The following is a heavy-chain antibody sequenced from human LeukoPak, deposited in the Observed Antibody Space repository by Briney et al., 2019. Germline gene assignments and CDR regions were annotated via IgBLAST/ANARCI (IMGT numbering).Heavy chain of an antibody. V-gene: IGHV4-4*09. CDR3: ARGGNRLDY. CDR2: IYTSGST. CDR1: GGSISTYY. Sequence: SETLSLTCTVSGGSISTYYWSWIRQPPGKGLEWIGYIYTSGSTDYNPSLKSRVTMSVDTSKSQISLKLTSVTAADTAVYYCARGGNRLDYWGQGTLVTVSS. D-gene: IGHD1-14*01. J-gene: IGHJ4*02.